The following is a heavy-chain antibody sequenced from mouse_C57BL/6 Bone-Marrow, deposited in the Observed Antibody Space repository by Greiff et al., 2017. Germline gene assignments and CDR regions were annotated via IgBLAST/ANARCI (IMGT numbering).Heavy chain of an antibody. CDR1: GFTFSSYT. CDR2: ISGGGGNT. CDR3: SIQVTTVLATKYFDV. V-gene: IGHV5-9*01. J-gene: IGHJ1*03. D-gene: IGHD1-1*01. Sequence: DVHLVESGGGLVKPGGSLKLSCAASGFTFSSYTMSWVRQTPEKRLQWVAAISGGGGNTYYPDSVKGRFTISRDNDKNILYLQMRSLRSVDTALYYCSIQVTTVLATKYFDVWGTGTTVTVSS.